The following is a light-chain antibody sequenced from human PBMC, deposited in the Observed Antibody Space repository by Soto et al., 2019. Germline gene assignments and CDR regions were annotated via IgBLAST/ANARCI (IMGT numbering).Light chain of an antibody. CDR2: HAS. V-gene: IGKV3-15*01. CDR3: QQYNKWPLT. CDR1: QSVSSN. J-gene: IGKJ4*01. Sequence: EILMTQSPATLSVSPRERATLSCRASQSVSSNLAWYQQKPGQAPRLLIYHASTRATGIPARFSGSGSGTEFTLTISSLQSEDFAVYYCQQYNKWPLTFGGGTKVEIK.